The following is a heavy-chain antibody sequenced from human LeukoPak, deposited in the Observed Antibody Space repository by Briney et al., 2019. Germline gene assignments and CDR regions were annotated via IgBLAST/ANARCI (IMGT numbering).Heavy chain of an antibody. CDR1: GGSISSGGYY. D-gene: IGHD2-2*01. J-gene: IGHJ5*02. CDR3: ARAYQWGSSTSINWFDP. Sequence: SETLSLTCTVSGGSISSGGYYWSWIRQPPGKGLEWIGYIYHSGSTYYNPSLKSRVTISVDRSKNQFSLKLSSVTAADTAVYYCARAYQWGSSTSINWFDPWGQGTLVTVSS. V-gene: IGHV4-30-2*01. CDR2: IYHSGST.